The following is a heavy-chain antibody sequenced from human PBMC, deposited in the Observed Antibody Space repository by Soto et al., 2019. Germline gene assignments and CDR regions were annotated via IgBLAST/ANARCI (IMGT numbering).Heavy chain of an antibody. D-gene: IGHD3-22*01. J-gene: IGHJ4*02. Sequence: SETLSLTCTVSGGSISSSSYYWSWIRQPPGKGLEWIGEINHSGSTNYNPSLKSRVTISVDTSKNQFSLKLSSVTAADTAVYYCARVFRITMIVVVTQRYYFDYWGQGTLVTVSS. CDR3: ARVFRITMIVVVTQRYYFDY. CDR1: GGSISSSSYY. V-gene: IGHV4-39*07. CDR2: INHSGST.